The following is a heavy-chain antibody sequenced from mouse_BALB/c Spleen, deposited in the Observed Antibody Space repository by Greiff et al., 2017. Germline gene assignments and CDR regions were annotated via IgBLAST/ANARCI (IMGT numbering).Heavy chain of an antibody. CDR1: GFTFSSFG. CDR2: ISSGSSTI. V-gene: IGHV5-17*02. D-gene: IGHD3-2*01. Sequence: VQLKQSGGGLVQPGGSRKLSCAASGFTFSSFGMHWVRQAPEKGLEWVAYISSGSSTIYYADTVKGRFTISRDNPKNTLFLQMTSLRSEDTAMYYCASDSSGYAMDYWGQGTSVTVSS. J-gene: IGHJ4*01. CDR3: ASDSSGYAMDY.